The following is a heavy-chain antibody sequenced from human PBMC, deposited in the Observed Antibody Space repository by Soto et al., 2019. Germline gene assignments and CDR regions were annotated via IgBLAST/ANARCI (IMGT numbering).Heavy chain of an antibody. D-gene: IGHD6-13*01. J-gene: IGHJ4*02. Sequence: PGGSLRLSCAASGFTFSSYAMHWVRQAPGKGLEWVAVISYDGSNKYYADSVKGRFTISRDNSKNTLYLQMNSLRAEDTAVYYCAKGYSSSWYLIDYWGQGTLVTVSS. V-gene: IGHV3-30-3*01. CDR3: AKGYSSSWYLIDY. CDR2: ISYDGSNK. CDR1: GFTFSSYA.